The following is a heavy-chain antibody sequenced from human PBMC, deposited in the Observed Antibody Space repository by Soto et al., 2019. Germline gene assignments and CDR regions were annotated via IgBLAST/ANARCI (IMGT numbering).Heavy chain of an antibody. V-gene: IGHV3-21*01. J-gene: IGHJ6*02. CDR3: ARRSGSSYYYYCYGMDV. Sequence: GGSLRLSCAASGFTFSSYSMNWVRQAPGKGLEWVSSISSSSSYIYYADSVKGRFTISRDNAKNSLYLQMNSLRAEDTAVYYCARRSGSSYYYYCYGMDVWGQGTTVTVSS. CDR2: ISSSSSYI. D-gene: IGHD6-13*01. CDR1: GFTFSSYS.